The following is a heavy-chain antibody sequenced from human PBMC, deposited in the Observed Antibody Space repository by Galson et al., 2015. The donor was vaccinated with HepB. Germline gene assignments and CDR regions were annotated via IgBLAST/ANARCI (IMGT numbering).Heavy chain of an antibody. CDR2: ISYDESYR. CDR1: GFTFSSYA. Sequence: SLRLSCAASGFTFSSYAMHWVRQAPGKGLEWVSIISYDESYRYYADSVKGRFTISRDNSKYTLFLQMNSLRPEDTAVYYCAREGYTRRSGAFDNWGQGTLITVSS. V-gene: IGHV3-30*04. D-gene: IGHD1-26*01. CDR3: AREGYTRRSGAFDN. J-gene: IGHJ4*02.